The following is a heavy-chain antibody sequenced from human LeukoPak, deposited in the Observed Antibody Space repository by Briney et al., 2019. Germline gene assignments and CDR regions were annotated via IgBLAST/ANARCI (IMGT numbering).Heavy chain of an antibody. Sequence: GGSLRLSCAASGFTFSSYAMSWVRQAPGKGLEWVSAISGSGGGTYYADSVKGRFTISRDNSKNTLYLQMNSLRAEDTAVHYCAKDLGQWELLSYYYYYYMDVWGKGTTVTVSS. CDR3: AKDLGQWELLSYYYYYYMDV. J-gene: IGHJ6*03. CDR1: GFTFSSYA. D-gene: IGHD1-26*01. V-gene: IGHV3-23*01. CDR2: ISGSGGGT.